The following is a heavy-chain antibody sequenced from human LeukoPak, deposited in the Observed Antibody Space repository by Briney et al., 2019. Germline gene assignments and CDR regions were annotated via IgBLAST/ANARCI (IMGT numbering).Heavy chain of an antibody. D-gene: IGHD2-15*01. CDR3: ARVIVASPLSTAWFDP. J-gene: IGHJ5*02. Sequence: SETLSLTCTVSGGSISSYYWSWIRQPAGKGLEWIGRIYTSGSTNYNPSLKSRVTMSVDTSKNQFSLKLSSVTAADTAVYYCARVIVASPLSTAWFDPWGQGTLVTVSS. CDR1: GGSISSYY. V-gene: IGHV4-4*07. CDR2: IYTSGST.